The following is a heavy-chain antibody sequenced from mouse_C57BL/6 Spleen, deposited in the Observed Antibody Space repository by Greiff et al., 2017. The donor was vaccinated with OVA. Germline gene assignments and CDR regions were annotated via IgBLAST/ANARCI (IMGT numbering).Heavy chain of an antibody. CDR1: GYSFTGYY. CDR3: ARDYYSTRAMDY. Sequence: EVQLQQSGPELVKPGASVKISCKASGYSFTGYYMNWVKQSPEKSLEWIGEINPSTGGTTYNQKFKAKATLTVDKSSSTAYMQLKSLTSEDSAVYYCARDYYSTRAMDYWGQGTSVTVSS. J-gene: IGHJ4*01. CDR2: INPSTGGT. D-gene: IGHD2-5*01. V-gene: IGHV1-42*01.